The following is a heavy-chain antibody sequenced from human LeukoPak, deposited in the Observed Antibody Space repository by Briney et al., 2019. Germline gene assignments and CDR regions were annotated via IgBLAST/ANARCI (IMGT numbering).Heavy chain of an antibody. D-gene: IGHD6-19*01. J-gene: IGHJ4*02. V-gene: IGHV3-48*02. Sequence: GGSLRLSCAASGFSFSSYSMKWVRQAPGMGLEWVSHISSSSSTIYYADSVKGRFTISRDNARNSLFLQTNSLRDEDTAVYFCATSAVTDLDYWGQGTLVTVSS. CDR1: GFSFSSYS. CDR3: ATSAVTDLDY. CDR2: ISSSSSTI.